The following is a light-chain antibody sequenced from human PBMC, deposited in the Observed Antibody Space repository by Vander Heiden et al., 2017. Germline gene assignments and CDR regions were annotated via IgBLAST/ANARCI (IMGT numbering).Light chain of an antibody. CDR3: QQDRHYPIT. Sequence: AIQLTQSPSSLSPSVGDRVTITCRASQAIDTSLTWYQHKPGKTPRVLMYDASTVESGVPSRFSGGGFGTDFTLTISSLRPEDFASYYCQQDRHYPITFGQGTRMEIK. J-gene: IGKJ5*01. V-gene: IGKV1D-13*01. CDR1: QAIDTS. CDR2: DAS.